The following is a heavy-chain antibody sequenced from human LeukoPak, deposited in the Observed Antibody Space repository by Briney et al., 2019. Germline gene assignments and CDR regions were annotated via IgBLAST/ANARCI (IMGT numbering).Heavy chain of an antibody. D-gene: IGHD6-13*01. J-gene: IGHJ4*02. CDR2: IYISGST. CDR1: GVAISSGSYY. Sequence: SETLSLTCTVSGVAISSGSYYWSWIRQPAGKGLEWIGRIYISGSTNYNPSLKSRVTISLGTSKKQFSLMLSSVTAADTAVYYCARDWSSSWYGGFDSWGQGILVTVSS. CDR3: ARDWSSSWYGGFDS. V-gene: IGHV4-61*02.